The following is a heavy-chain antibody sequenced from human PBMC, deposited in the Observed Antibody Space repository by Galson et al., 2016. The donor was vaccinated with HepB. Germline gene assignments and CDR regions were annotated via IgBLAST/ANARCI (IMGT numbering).Heavy chain of an antibody. V-gene: IGHV3-20*04. D-gene: IGHD2-21*02. J-gene: IGHJ4*02. CDR3: ARESGDFDRGYIYLDH. CDR2: VKWDGSHA. Sequence: SLRLSCAASGFTFTNHGMNWVRQAPGKGLEWVSSVKWDGSHAAYADSVKGRFTISRDNAKNSLFLQMNSLRVEDTALYFCARESGDFDRGYIYLDHWGQGTLVTASS. CDR1: GFTFTNHG.